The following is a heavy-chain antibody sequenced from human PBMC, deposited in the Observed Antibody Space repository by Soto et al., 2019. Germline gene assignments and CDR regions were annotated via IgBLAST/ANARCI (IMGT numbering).Heavy chain of an antibody. D-gene: IGHD3-16*01. CDR1: GGSVSSGSYY. V-gene: IGHV4-61*01. Sequence: SATLSLTCTVSGGSVSSGSYYWSWIRQPPGKGLEWIGYIYYSGSTNYNPSLKSRVTISVDTSKNQFSLKLSSVTAADTAVYYCARGFGRNNWFERWGQGTLVTVSS. CDR3: ARGFGRNNWFER. CDR2: IYYSGST. J-gene: IGHJ5*02.